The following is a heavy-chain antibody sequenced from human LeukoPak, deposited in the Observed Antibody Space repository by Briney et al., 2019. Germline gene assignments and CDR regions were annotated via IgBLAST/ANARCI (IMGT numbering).Heavy chain of an antibody. D-gene: IGHD4-17*01. Sequence: SETLSLTCTISGGSISSSSYYWGWIRQPPGKGLEWIGSIYYSGYTYYNPSLKSRVTISVDTSKNQFSLKLSSVTAADTATYYCARGRTVTGSFYDNGLDVWGQGTTVTVSS. V-gene: IGHV4-39*01. J-gene: IGHJ6*02. CDR1: GGSISSSSYY. CDR2: IYYSGYT. CDR3: ARGRTVTGSFYDNGLDV.